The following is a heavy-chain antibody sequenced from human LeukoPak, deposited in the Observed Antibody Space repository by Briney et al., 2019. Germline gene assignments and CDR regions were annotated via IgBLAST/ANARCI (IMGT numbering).Heavy chain of an antibody. D-gene: IGHD3-10*01. CDR1: GYTFTSFG. CDR2: INPNSGGT. J-gene: IGHJ6*03. V-gene: IGHV1-2*02. Sequence: ASVKVSCKASGYTFTSFGISWVRQAPGQGLEWMGWINPNSGGTNYAQKFQGRVTMTRDTSISTAYMELSRLRSDDTAVYYCARGHSGRDMDVWGKGTTVTVSS. CDR3: ARGHSGRDMDV.